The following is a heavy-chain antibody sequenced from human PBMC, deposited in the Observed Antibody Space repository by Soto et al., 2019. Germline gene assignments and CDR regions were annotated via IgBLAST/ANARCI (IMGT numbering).Heavy chain of an antibody. CDR2: ISPGDSDI. Sequence: PGESLKISCEGSGYSFTNYCIGWVRQVPGKDLEWMGIISPGDSDIRYSPSFQGQVSISADRSISTAYLQWSSLKASDTAMYYCAITSYCGRDCYYGPFDYWGQGTLVTVSS. CDR3: AITSYCGRDCYYGPFDY. J-gene: IGHJ4*02. D-gene: IGHD2-21*02. V-gene: IGHV5-51*01. CDR1: GYSFTNYC.